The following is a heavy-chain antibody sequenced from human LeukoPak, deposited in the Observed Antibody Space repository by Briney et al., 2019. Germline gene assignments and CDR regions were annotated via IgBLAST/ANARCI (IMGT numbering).Heavy chain of an antibody. Sequence: SETLSLTCTVSGGSISSSSYYWGWIRQPPGKGLEWIGSIYYSGSTYYNPSLKSRVTISVDTSKNQFSLKLSSVTAADTAVYYCAREEWELPNWFDPWGQGTLVTVSS. D-gene: IGHD1-26*01. V-gene: IGHV4-39*07. J-gene: IGHJ5*02. CDR3: AREEWELPNWFDP. CDR2: IYYSGST. CDR1: GGSISSSSYY.